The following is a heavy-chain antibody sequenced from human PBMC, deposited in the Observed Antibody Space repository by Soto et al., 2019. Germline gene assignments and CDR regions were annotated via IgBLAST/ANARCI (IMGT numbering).Heavy chain of an antibody. CDR2: INHSGST. Sequence: QVQLQQWGAGLLKPSETLSLTCAVYGGSFSGYYWSWIRQPPGKGLEWIGEINHSGSTNYNPSLKGQVTISVDTSKNQFSLELSSVTAAETAVYYCSSGIAVAGSYYFDYWGQGTLVTVSS. V-gene: IGHV4-34*01. CDR1: GGSFSGYY. CDR3: SSGIAVAGSYYFDY. J-gene: IGHJ4*02. D-gene: IGHD6-19*01.